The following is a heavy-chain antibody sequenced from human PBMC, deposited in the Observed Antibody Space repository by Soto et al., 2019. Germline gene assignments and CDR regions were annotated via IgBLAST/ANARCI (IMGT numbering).Heavy chain of an antibody. D-gene: IGHD3-10*01. V-gene: IGHV1-18*01. CDR3: ERDPPGEGAAMFDL. J-gene: IGHJ5*02. CDR1: GYTFSNYG. Sequence: QVQLVQSGAEVKKPGASVKVSCKASGYTFSNYGISWVRQAPGQGLEWMGWISAYNGNIKFAQKVQGRVTMTTDTFTSTAYMELRSLRSDDTAVYYSERDPPGEGAAMFDLWGQGTLVTVSS. CDR2: ISAYNGNI.